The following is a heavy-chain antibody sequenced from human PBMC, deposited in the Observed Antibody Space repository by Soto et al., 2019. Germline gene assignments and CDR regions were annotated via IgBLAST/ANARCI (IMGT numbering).Heavy chain of an antibody. J-gene: IGHJ4*02. CDR1: GITFRSRA. V-gene: IGHV3-23*01. Sequence: PGGSLRLSCVASGITFRSRAMSWVRQPPGEGLQWVSTITDSGGGAKYADSVRGRFAISRDNSKKTLYLQMSSLTAEDSAIYYFARWSTDAYPGSRIFDFWGRGTLVTVSS. D-gene: IGHD3-10*01. CDR3: ARWSTDAYPGSRIFDF. CDR2: ITDSGGGA.